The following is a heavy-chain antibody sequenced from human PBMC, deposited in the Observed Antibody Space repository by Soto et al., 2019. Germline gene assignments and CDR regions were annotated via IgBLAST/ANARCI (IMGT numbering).Heavy chain of an antibody. Sequence: QVQLVQSGAEVKKPGSSVKVSCKASGGTFSSYAISWVRQAPGQWLEWMGGIIPIFGTANYAQKFQGRVTITADESTSTAYMELSSLRSEDTAVYYCARGRGPAVAGTSLTRYYYYGMDVWGQGTTVTVSS. CDR1: GGTFSSYA. V-gene: IGHV1-69*01. J-gene: IGHJ6*02. CDR2: IIPIFGTA. D-gene: IGHD6-19*01. CDR3: ARGRGPAVAGTSLTRYYYYGMDV.